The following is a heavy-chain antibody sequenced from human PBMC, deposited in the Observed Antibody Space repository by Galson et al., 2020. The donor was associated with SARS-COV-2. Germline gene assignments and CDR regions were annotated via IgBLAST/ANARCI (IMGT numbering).Heavy chain of an antibody. D-gene: IGHD5-18*01. CDR3: ARSHHRYSYGYGDYYYYYGMDV. CDR2: INAGNGNT. J-gene: IGHJ6*02. V-gene: IGHV1-3*01. Sequence: ASVKVSCKASGYTFTSYAMHWVRQAPGQRLEWMGWINAGNGNTKYSQKFQGRVTITRDTSASTAYMELSSLRSEDTAVYYCARSHHRYSYGYGDYYYYYGMDVWGQGTTVTVSS. CDR1: GYTFTSYA.